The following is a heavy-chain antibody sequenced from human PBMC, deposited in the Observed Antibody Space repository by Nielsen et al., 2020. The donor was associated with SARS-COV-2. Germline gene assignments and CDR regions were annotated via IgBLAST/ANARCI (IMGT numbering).Heavy chain of an antibody. CDR2: ISYDGSNK. D-gene: IGHD3-22*01. Sequence: GSLRLSCAASGFTFSSYAMHWVRQAPGKGLEWVAVISYDGSNKYYADSVKGRFTISRDNSKNTLYLQMNSLRAEDTAVYYCARGTHYDSSGYYYGTTDDNFDYWGQGTLVTVSS. CDR3: ARGTHYDSSGYYYGTTDDNFDY. V-gene: IGHV3-30-3*01. J-gene: IGHJ4*02. CDR1: GFTFSSYA.